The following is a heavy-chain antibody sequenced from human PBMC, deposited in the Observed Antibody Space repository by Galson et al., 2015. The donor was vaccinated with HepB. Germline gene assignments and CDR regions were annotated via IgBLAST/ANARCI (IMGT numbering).Heavy chain of an antibody. CDR2: IYWNDDK. Sequence: PALVKPTQTLTLTCTFSGFSLSTSGVGVGWIRQPPGKALEWLALIYWNDDKRYSPSLKSRLTITKDTSKNQVVLTMTNMDPVDTATYYCAHRRPVGSSSVTTYFDYWGQGTLVTVSS. J-gene: IGHJ4*02. CDR3: AHRRPVGSSSVTTYFDY. CDR1: GFSLSTSGVG. V-gene: IGHV2-5*01. D-gene: IGHD6-6*01.